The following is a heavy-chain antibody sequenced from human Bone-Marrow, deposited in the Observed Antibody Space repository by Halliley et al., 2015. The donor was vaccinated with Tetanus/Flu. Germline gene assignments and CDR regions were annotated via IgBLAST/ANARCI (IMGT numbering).Heavy chain of an antibody. CDR2: ISPSGNT. CDR3: ARKEWELLGYAFDI. V-gene: IGHV4-59*01. D-gene: IGHD1-26*01. J-gene: IGHJ3*02. Sequence: WIASISPSGNTHYTPSLKSRVTISVDTSKNHFSLRLSSVIAADTAVYYCARKEWELLGYAFDIWGQGTMVSVSS.